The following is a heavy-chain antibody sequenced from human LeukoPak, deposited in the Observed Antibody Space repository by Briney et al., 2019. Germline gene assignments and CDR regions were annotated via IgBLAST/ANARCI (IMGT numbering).Heavy chain of an antibody. D-gene: IGHD6-13*01. CDR3: ARDRSIAAAGLVVY. CDR2: INPNSGGT. CDR1: GYTFTGYY. Sequence: GASVTVSCKASGYTFTGYYMHWVRQAPGQGLEWMGWINPNSGGTNYAQKFQGRVTMTRDTSISTAYMELGRLRSDDTAVYYCARDRSIAAAGLVVYWGQGTLVTVSS. J-gene: IGHJ4*02. V-gene: IGHV1-2*02.